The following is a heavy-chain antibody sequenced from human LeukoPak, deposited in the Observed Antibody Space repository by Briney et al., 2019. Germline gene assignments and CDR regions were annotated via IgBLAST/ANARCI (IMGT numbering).Heavy chain of an antibody. V-gene: IGHV4-59*08. J-gene: IGHJ4*02. CDR1: GGSISSYY. CDR3: ARVYGDYVGPRYYFDY. Sequence: PSETLSLTCTASGGSISSYYWSWIRQPPGKGLEWIGYIYYSGSTNYNPSLRSRVTISVDTSKNQFSLKLSSVTAADTAVYYCARVYGDYVGPRYYFDYWGQGTLVTVSS. D-gene: IGHD4-17*01. CDR2: IYYSGST.